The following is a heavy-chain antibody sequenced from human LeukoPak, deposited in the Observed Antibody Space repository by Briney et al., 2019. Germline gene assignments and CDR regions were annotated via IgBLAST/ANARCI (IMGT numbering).Heavy chain of an antibody. CDR2: IIPILGIA. V-gene: IGHV1-69*04. Sequence: ASVKVSCKASGGTFSSYTISWVRQAPGQGLEWMGRIIPILGIANYAQKFQGRVTITADKSTSTAYMELSSLRSEDTAVYYCAREVSSGWYGDYWGQGTLVTASS. D-gene: IGHD6-19*01. CDR1: GGTFSSYT. J-gene: IGHJ4*02. CDR3: AREVSSGWYGDY.